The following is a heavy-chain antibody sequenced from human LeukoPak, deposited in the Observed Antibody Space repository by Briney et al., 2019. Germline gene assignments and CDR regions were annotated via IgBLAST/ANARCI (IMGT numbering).Heavy chain of an antibody. Sequence: SQTLSRTCAVSGGSISSGGYSWNWIRQPPGKGREWIGYVCHSGSTYYNPSLKTRVTTSVDRSKHQFSLKPSSVTVADTAVYYCARSTKPYPDAFDIWGQGTMVTVSS. CDR3: ARSTKPYPDAFDI. V-gene: IGHV4-30-2*01. J-gene: IGHJ3*02. CDR2: VCHSGST. CDR1: GGSISSGGYS. D-gene: IGHD2-2*01.